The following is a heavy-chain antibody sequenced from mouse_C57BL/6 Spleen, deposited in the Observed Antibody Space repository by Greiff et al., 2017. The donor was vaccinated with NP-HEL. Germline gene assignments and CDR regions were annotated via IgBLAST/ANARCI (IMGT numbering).Heavy chain of an antibody. Sequence: EVKVVESGGGLVQPGGSLKLSCAASGFTFSDYGMHWVRQAPEKGLEWVAYIFSGSSTIYYADTVTGRFPISRDNAKNTLFLQMTSLRSEDTAMYDSARRGYYAMDYWGQGTSVTVSS. CDR1: GFTFSDYG. CDR3: ARRGYYAMDY. CDR2: IFSGSSTI. J-gene: IGHJ4*01. V-gene: IGHV5-17*01.